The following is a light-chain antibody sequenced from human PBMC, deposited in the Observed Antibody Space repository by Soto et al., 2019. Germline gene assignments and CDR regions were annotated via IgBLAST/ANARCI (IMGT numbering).Light chain of an antibody. Sequence: EIVLTQSPGTLSLSPGERATVSCRTSQSIDSKSLVWYQQRVGQAPRLLIYGTSSRGTGIPDRFSGSGSGTDFTLTISRLEPEDFAVYFCQYYGGSFTFGPGTKWKSN. J-gene: IGKJ3*01. CDR2: GTS. CDR3: QYYGGSFT. CDR1: QSIDSKS. V-gene: IGKV3-20*01.